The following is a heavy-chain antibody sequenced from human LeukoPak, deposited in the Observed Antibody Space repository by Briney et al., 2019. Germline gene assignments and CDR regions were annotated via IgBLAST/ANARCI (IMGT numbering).Heavy chain of an antibody. J-gene: IGHJ3*01. CDR1: GGSISSSSYY. Sequence: SETLSLTCTVSGGSISSSSYYWSWIRQPPGKGLEWIGEINHSGSTNYNPSLKSRVTISVDTSKNQFSLRLSSVTAADTAVYYCARPAEAGYFYAFDFWGQGTMVTVSS. CDR2: INHSGST. D-gene: IGHD6-19*01. V-gene: IGHV4-39*07. CDR3: ARPAEAGYFYAFDF.